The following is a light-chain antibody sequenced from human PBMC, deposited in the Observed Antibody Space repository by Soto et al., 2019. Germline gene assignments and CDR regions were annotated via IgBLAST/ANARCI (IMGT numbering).Light chain of an antibody. CDR2: DAS. CDR1: QGIRND. Sequence: AIQMTQSPSSLSAAVGDRGTSTFRASQGIRNDLGCYQQQPGKAPKLLIYDASRLESGVPSRFSGSGSGTEFTLPISSLQPDDFATYYCQQYNSYSPWTFGQGPKVDIK. V-gene: IGKV1-13*02. CDR3: QQYNSYSPWT. J-gene: IGKJ1*01.